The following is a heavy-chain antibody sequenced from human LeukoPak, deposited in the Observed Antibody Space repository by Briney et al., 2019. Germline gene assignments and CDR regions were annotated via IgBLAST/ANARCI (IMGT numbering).Heavy chain of an antibody. V-gene: IGHV1-69*05. Sequence: GASVKVSCKASGGTFSSYAISWVRQAPGQGLEWMGRIIPIFGTANYAQKYQGRVTITTDESTSTAYMELSSLRSEDTAVYYCARASRITIFGVFDPWGQGTLVTVSS. CDR1: GGTFSSYA. D-gene: IGHD3-3*01. CDR2: IIPIFGTA. CDR3: ARASRITIFGVFDP. J-gene: IGHJ5*02.